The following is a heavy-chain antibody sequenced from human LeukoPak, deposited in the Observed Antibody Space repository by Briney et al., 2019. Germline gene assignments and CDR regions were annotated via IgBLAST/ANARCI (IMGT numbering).Heavy chain of an antibody. V-gene: IGHV1-2*02. CDR1: GYTLTGYY. CDR3: ATTTQYYYDSSGYYYWFDP. Sequence: ASVKVSCKASGYTLTGYYMHWVRQAPGQGLEWMGWINPNSGGTNYAQKFQGRVTMTRDTSISTAYMELSSLRSEDTAVYYCATTTQYYYDSSGYYYWFDPWGQGTLVTVSS. J-gene: IGHJ5*02. CDR2: INPNSGGT. D-gene: IGHD3-22*01.